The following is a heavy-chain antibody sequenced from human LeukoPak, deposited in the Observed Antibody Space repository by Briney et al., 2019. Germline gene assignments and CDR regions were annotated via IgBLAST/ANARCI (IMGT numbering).Heavy chain of an antibody. Sequence: PSETLSLTCTVSGGSISSYYWSWIRQPPGKGLEWIGYIYYSGSTNYNPSLKSRVSISVDTSMNQLSLKVNSVTTADTAVYYCARLAVAGDYDHFYFYMDVWGKGTTVTVSS. CDR1: GGSISSYY. D-gene: IGHD6-19*01. CDR3: ARLAVAGDYDHFYFYMDV. V-gene: IGHV4-59*01. CDR2: IYYSGST. J-gene: IGHJ6*03.